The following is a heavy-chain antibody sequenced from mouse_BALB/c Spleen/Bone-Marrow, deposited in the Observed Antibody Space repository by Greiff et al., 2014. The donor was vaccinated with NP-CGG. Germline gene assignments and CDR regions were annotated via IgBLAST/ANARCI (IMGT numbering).Heavy chain of an antibody. V-gene: IGHV14-3*02. CDR1: GFNIKDTY. D-gene: IGHD1-1*01. J-gene: IGHJ3*01. CDR2: IDPANGNT. CDR3: AAYYYGSSQFAY. Sequence: VQLKESGAELVKPGASVKLSCTASGFNIKDTYMHWVKQRPEQGLEWIGRIDPANGNTKYDPKFQGKATITADTSSNTAYLQLSSLTSEDTAVYYYAAYYYGSSQFAYWGQGTLVTVSA.